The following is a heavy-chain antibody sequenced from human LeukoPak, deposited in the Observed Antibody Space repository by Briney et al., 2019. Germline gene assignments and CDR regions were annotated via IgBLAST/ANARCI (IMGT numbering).Heavy chain of an antibody. CDR1: GFTFSSSC. V-gene: IGHV3-7*01. J-gene: IGHJ4*02. CDR3: AREVSSSWGPSY. Sequence: GTLSLPGAASGFTFSSSCIIWVRQAPGNVPDSPANITQDASEKYYLDSAKGRFTISTDNAKNSLYLQMNSLRAEDTAVYYCAREVSSSWGPSYCGQGTLVTASS. D-gene: IGHD6-13*01. CDR2: ITQDASEK.